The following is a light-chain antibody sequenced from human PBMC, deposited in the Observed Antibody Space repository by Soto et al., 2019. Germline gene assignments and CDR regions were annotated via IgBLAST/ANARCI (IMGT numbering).Light chain of an antibody. J-gene: IGKJ1*01. V-gene: IGKV3-15*01. CDR3: QQYYNWPRT. CDR2: GAS. Sequence: EIVMTQSPATLSGVQGERATLSCRASQSISSNLACYQQKPGQAPRLLTYGASTRATGIPARFSGSGSGTEFTLTISSLQPEDFAVYYCQQYYNWPRTFGQGTTVDVK. CDR1: QSISSN.